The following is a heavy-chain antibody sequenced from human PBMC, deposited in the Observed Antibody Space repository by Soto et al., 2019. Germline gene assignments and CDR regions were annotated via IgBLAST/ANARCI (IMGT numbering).Heavy chain of an antibody. D-gene: IGHD3-22*01. CDR2: INPSGGST. CDR3: ARVRYYYDSSGYTVDAFDI. CDR1: GYTFTSYY. Sequence: ASVKVSCKASGYTFTSYYMHWVRQAPGQGLEWVGIINPSGGSTSYAQKFQGRVTMTRDTSTSTVYMELSSLRSEDTAVYYCARVRYYYDSSGYTVDAFDIWGQGTMVTVSS. V-gene: IGHV1-46*01. J-gene: IGHJ3*02.